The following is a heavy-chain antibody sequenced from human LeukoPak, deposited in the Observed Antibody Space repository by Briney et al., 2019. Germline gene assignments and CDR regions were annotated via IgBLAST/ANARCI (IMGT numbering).Heavy chain of an antibody. CDR1: GGTFSSYA. CDR3: AREDGGDQSRAFDY. CDR2: IIPIFGTA. D-gene: IGHD2-21*02. Sequence: SVKVSCKASGGTFSSYAISWVRQAPGQGLEWMGGIIPIFGTANYAQKFQGRVTITTDESTSTAYMELSSLRSEDTAVYYCAREDGGDQSRAFDYWSQGTLVTVDS. J-gene: IGHJ4*02. V-gene: IGHV1-69*05.